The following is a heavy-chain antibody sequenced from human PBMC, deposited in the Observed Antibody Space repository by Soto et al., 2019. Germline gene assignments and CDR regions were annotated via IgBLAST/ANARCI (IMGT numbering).Heavy chain of an antibody. CDR1: GFIFSSFG. D-gene: IGHD7-27*01. J-gene: IGHJ4*02. V-gene: IGHV3-33*01. CDR2: IWYDGSNT. Sequence: GGSLRLSCAASGFIFSSFGMHWVRQAPGKGLEWVAHIWYDGSNTYYADSVKGRFTISRDNSRNTLYLQMNSLRAEDTAVYHCVRDLLGSGGHFDYWGQGTLVTVSS. CDR3: VRDLLGSGGHFDY.